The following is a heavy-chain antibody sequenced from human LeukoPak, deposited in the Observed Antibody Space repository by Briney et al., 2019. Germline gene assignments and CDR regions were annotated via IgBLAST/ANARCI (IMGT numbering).Heavy chain of an antibody. CDR1: GFTFSSYA. CDR2: ISGSGVST. J-gene: IGHJ4*02. V-gene: IGHV3-23*01. D-gene: IGHD3-22*01. CDR3: AKDALDYYDTGGYFSSFGLFDY. Sequence: GGSLRLSCAASGFTFSSYAMSWVRQAPGKGLEWVSAISGSGVSTDYADSVKGRFTISRDNSKNTLYLQMNSLRAEDTAVYYCAKDALDYYDTGGYFSSFGLFDYWGQGNLVTVSS.